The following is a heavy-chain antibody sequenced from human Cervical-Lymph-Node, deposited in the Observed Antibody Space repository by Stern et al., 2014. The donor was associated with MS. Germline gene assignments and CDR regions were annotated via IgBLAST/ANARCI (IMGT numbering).Heavy chain of an antibody. CDR3: AREGRFFDWLSH. CDR2: INPKTGTA. CDR1: GYTFTDSF. Sequence: VQLVESGAEVKKPGASVRVSCRPSGYTFTDSFIHSVRQAPGQGLEWLGRINPKTGTADSPQKFQGRITMTRDTSISTAYMELKRLTYDDTAVYYCAREGRFFDWLSHWGQGAQVTVSS. V-gene: IGHV1-2*06. J-gene: IGHJ4*01. D-gene: IGHD3-9*01.